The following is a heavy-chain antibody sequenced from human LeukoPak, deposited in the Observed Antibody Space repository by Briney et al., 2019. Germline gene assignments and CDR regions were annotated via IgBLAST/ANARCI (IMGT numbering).Heavy chain of an antibody. CDR2: MNPNSGNT. CDR3: ARDLPLGSMGGSAFDL. D-gene: IGHD2-15*01. CDR1: GYTFTSYD. Sequence: GASVKASCKASGYTFTSYDINWVRQATGQGLEWMGWMNPNSGNTGYAQKFQGRVTMTRNTSISTAYMELSSLRSEDTAVYYCARDLPLGSMGGSAFDLWGQGTLVIVSS. V-gene: IGHV1-8*01. J-gene: IGHJ4*02.